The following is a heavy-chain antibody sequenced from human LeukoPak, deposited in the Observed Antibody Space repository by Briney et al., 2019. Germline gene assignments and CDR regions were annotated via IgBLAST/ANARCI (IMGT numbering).Heavy chain of an antibody. Sequence: GASVKVSCKASGYTFSGYYIHWVRQAPGQGLEWMGWISPNSGDTNYAQKFQDRVTMTSETSISTAYMELSRLRSDDTAVYFCASTPYSGSYYPSDFWGQGTLVTVSS. CDR1: GYTFSGYY. V-gene: IGHV1-2*02. CDR3: ASTPYSGSYYPSDF. CDR2: ISPNSGDT. J-gene: IGHJ4*02. D-gene: IGHD1-26*01.